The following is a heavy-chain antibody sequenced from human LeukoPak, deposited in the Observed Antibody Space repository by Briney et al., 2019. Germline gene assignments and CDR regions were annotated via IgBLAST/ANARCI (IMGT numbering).Heavy chain of an antibody. V-gene: IGHV3-11*01. CDR3: ARGSRVVPAAVY. J-gene: IGHJ4*02. Sequence: PGGSLRLSCAASGFTFSDYYISWIRQAPGKGLEWVSYISSSGSTIYYADSVKGRFTISRDNAKNSLYLQMNSLRAEDRAVYYCARGSRVVPAAVYWGQGTLVTVSS. CDR2: ISSSGSTI. CDR1: GFTFSDYY. D-gene: IGHD2-2*01.